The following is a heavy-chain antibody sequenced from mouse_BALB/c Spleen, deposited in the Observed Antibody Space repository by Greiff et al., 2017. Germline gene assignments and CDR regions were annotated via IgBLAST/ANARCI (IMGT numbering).Heavy chain of an antibody. CDR1: GYSFTGYY. D-gene: IGHD3-1*01. Sequence: EVQLQQSGPELVKPGASVKISCKASGYSFTGYYMHWVKQSHVKSLEWIGRINPYNGATSYNQNFKDKASLTVDKSSSTAYMELHSLTSEDSAVYYCARSGHVLGGAMDYWGQGTSVTVSS. J-gene: IGHJ4*01. CDR3: ARSGHVLGGAMDY. V-gene: IGHV1-26*01. CDR2: INPYNGAT.